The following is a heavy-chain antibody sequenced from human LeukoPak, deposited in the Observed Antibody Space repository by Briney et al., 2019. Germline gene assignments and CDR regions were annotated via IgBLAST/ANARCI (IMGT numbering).Heavy chain of an antibody. CDR2: IYTSGST. J-gene: IGHJ4*02. CDR1: GGSISSYY. Sequence: SKTLSLTCTVSGGSISSYYWSWIRQPAGKGLEWIGRIYTSGSTNYNPSLKSRVTMSVDTSKNQFSLKLSSVTAADTAVYYCAGDGGYSGYDYLAVGYYFDYWGQGTLVTVSS. D-gene: IGHD5-12*01. CDR3: AGDGGYSGYDYLAVGYYFDY. V-gene: IGHV4-4*07.